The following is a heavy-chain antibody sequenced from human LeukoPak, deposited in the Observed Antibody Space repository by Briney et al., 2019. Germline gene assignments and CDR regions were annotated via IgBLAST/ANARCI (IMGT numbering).Heavy chain of an antibody. V-gene: IGHV3-48*01. CDR3: ARAPSEIGGYYPEYFRH. Sequence: GGSLRLSCAASGFTFSTYSMNWVRQAPGQGLQWVSYISSDTISYADSVKGRFTISRDNVKNSLYLQMNSLRAEDTGVYYCARAPSEIGGYYPEYFRHWGQGTLVTVSS. D-gene: IGHD3-22*01. CDR2: ISSDTI. CDR1: GFTFSTYS. J-gene: IGHJ1*01.